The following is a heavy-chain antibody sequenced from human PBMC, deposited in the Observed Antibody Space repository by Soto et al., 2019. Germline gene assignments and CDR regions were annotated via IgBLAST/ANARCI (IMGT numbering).Heavy chain of an antibody. V-gene: IGHV3-7*01. Sequence: EVQLVESGGGMVQPGGSLRLSCTASGFTFSNYWMSWVRQAPGEGLEWVANMNQDGSERYYVDSVKGRFTISRDNAKNSLYLQVSSLRAEDTAIYYCTIDRRGTMLFWVQGTLVTVSS. CDR3: TIDRRGTMLF. D-gene: IGHD1-7*01. CDR1: GFTFSNYW. CDR2: MNQDGSER. J-gene: IGHJ4*02.